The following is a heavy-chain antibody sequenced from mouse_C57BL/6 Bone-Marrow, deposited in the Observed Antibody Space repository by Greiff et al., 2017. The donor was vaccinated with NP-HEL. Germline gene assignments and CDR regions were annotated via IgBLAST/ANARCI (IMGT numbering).Heavy chain of an antibody. CDR1: GFTFSDAW. D-gene: IGHD1-1*01. V-gene: IGHV6-6*01. CDR2: IRNKANNHAT. CDR3: TRYYYGTKSYWYFDV. J-gene: IGHJ1*03. Sequence: VQRVESGGGLVQPGGSMKLSCAASGFTFSDAWMDWVRQSPEKGLEWVAEIRNKANNHATYYAESVKGRFTISRDDSKSSVYLQMNSLRAEDTGIYYCTRYYYGTKSYWYFDVWGTGTTVTVSS.